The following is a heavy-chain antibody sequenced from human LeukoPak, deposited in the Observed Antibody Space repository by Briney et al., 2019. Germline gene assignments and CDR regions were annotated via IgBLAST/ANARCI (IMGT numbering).Heavy chain of an antibody. D-gene: IGHD6-13*01. V-gene: IGHV4-39*01. CDR1: GGSISSGRYY. J-gene: IGHJ4*02. Sequence: SETLSLTCTVSGGSISSGRYYWGWIRQPPGKRLEWIGSIFYTGSAHYNPSLESRVIISIDTAKNQFSLKVRSVTAADTAVYFCARRGIAADAHFGYWGQGSLVTVSS. CDR3: ARRGIAADAHFGY. CDR2: IFYTGSA.